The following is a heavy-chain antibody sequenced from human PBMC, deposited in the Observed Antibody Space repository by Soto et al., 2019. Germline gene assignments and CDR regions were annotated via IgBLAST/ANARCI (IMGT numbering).Heavy chain of an antibody. D-gene: IGHD1-26*01. Sequence: QAELVESGGRVVQPGKSLRLSCAASGFSFGDYGMHWVRQVPGKGLEWVAVIWYDGTNKYYGEFVKGRFAISRDNSKNTLYLQMNSLRGDDTAVYYCASDVLVGAYRVGALDIWGQGTMVTVSS. CDR2: IWYDGTNK. J-gene: IGHJ3*02. CDR3: ASDVLVGAYRVGALDI. CDR1: GFSFGDYG. V-gene: IGHV3-33*01.